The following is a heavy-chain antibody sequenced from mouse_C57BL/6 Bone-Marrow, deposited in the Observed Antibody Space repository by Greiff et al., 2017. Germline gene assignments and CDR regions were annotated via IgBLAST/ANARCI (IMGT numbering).Heavy chain of an antibody. CDR1: GFNIKDYY. CDR3: ASPYMVTTEETTVYYYAMDY. D-gene: IGHD2-2*01. Sequence: VQLQQSGAELVKPGASVKLSCTASGFNIKDYYMHWVKQRTEQGLEWIGRIDPEDGETKYAPKFQGKATITADTSSNTAYLQLSSRTSEDTAVYYWASPYMVTTEETTVYYYAMDYWGQGTSVTVSS. CDR2: IDPEDGET. J-gene: IGHJ4*01. V-gene: IGHV14-2*01.